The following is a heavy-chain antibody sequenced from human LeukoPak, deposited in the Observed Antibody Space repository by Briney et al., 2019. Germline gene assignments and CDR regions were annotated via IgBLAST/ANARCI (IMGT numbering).Heavy chain of an antibody. CDR2: IIPILGIA. J-gene: IGHJ3*02. Sequence: SGKVSCKASGGTFSSYAISWVRQAPGQGLEWMGRIIPILGIANYAQKFQGRVTITADKSTSTAYMELSSLRSEDTAVYYCARDYYDSSGYYVYSDIWGQGTMVTVSS. CDR3: ARDYYDSSGYYVYSDI. CDR1: GGTFSSYA. V-gene: IGHV1-69*04. D-gene: IGHD3-22*01.